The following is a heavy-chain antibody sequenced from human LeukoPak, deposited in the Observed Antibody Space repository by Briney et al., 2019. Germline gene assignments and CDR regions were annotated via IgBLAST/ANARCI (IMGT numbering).Heavy chain of an antibody. D-gene: IGHD4-11*01. CDR3: TRAVTTLKYWFDP. Sequence: GGSLRLSCTASGFTFGDYAMSWFRQAPGKGLEWVGFIRSKAYGGTTEYAASVKGRFTISRDDSKSIAYLQMNSLKTEDTAVYYCTRAVTTLKYWFDPWGQGTLVTVSS. V-gene: IGHV3-49*03. CDR1: GFTFGDYA. CDR2: IRSKAYGGTT. J-gene: IGHJ5*02.